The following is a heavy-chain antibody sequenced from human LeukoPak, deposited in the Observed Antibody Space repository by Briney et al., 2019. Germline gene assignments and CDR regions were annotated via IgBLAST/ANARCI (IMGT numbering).Heavy chain of an antibody. Sequence: PGGSLTLSCAASAFSVSRNYMAWDRQAQGKGLEWVSVIYSGGRTDYADSVKGRFTISRDSSKNTLYLQMNSLRAEDTAVYYCTRDVIRGTNLGYWGQGTLVTVSS. CDR2: IYSGGRT. CDR1: AFSVSRNY. CDR3: TRDVIRGTNLGY. J-gene: IGHJ4*02. V-gene: IGHV3-66*02. D-gene: IGHD3-10*01.